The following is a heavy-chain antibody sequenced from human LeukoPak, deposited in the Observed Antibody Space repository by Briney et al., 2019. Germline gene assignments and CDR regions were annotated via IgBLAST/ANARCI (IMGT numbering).Heavy chain of an antibody. J-gene: IGHJ5*02. CDR1: GFTLSSYW. CDR3: ARDGSSWSKGLDP. V-gene: IGHV3-74*01. D-gene: IGHD6-13*01. CDR2: ITSDGNST. Sequence: PGGSLRLSCAASGFTLSSYWMHWVRQAPGKGLVWVSRITSDGNSTSHADSVKGRFTISRDNPKNTLYLQMNSLRAEDTAVYYCARDGSSWSKGLDPWGQGTLVAVCS.